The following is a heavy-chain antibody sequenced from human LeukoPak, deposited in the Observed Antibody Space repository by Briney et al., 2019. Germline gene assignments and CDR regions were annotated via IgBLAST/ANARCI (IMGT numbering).Heavy chain of an antibody. Sequence: SQTLSLTCTVSGGSISNGDYYWSWIRQPPGKGLEWIGYIYYSGSTYYNPSLKSRVTISVDTSKNQFSLKLSSVTAADTAVYYCARGLMYYDILTGYYSGYWFDPWGQGTLVTVSS. V-gene: IGHV4-30-4*01. CDR3: ARGLMYYDILTGYYSGYWFDP. CDR2: IYYSGST. CDR1: GGSISNGDYY. J-gene: IGHJ5*02. D-gene: IGHD3-9*01.